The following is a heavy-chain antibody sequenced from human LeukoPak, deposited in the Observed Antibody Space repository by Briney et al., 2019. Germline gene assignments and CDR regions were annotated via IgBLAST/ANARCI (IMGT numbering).Heavy chain of an antibody. CDR2: MYYSGIT. V-gene: IGHV4-59*08. CDR1: GGSIDNHY. D-gene: IGHD3-22*01. CDR3: ARARYYYDSSGYYDVFDY. J-gene: IGHJ4*02. Sequence: SETLSLTCSVSGGSIDNHYWSWIRQPPGKGLEWIGYMYYSGITNYNPSLQGRVTISVDTSENHLSLKLRSVTASDTAVYYCARARYYYDSSGYYDVFDYWGQGTLVTVSS.